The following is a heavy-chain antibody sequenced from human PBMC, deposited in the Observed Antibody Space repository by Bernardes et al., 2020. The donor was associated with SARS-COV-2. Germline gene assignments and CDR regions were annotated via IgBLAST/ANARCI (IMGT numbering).Heavy chain of an antibody. Sequence: AAAKVSCKASGYTFTSYDITWVRQATGQGLEWMGWMTPNSGTTGYAQKFQGRVTMTRNTSISTAYMELSSLRSEDTAVYYCARDTLVLRYFDWSPGGMDVWGQGTTVTGS. CDR3: ARDTLVLRYFDWSPGGMDV. D-gene: IGHD3-9*01. CDR1: GYTFTSYD. J-gene: IGHJ6*02. CDR2: MTPNSGTT. V-gene: IGHV1-8*01.